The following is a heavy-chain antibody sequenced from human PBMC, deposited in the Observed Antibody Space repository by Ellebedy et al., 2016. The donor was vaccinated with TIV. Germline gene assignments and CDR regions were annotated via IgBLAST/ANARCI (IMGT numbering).Heavy chain of an antibody. CDR1: GIPFSTHN. CDR3: ARVGWDLVAASDV. V-gene: IGHV3-33*01. J-gene: IGHJ3*01. CDR2: IGHDVSNK. Sequence: PGGSLRLSCTASGIPFSTHNLHWFRHAPGKGLEWVAVIGHDVSNKYYAASLEGRFTISRDNSKNKLYLQMNSLRPDDTAVYYCARVGWDLVAASDVWGHGTMVTVSS. D-gene: IGHD1-26*01.